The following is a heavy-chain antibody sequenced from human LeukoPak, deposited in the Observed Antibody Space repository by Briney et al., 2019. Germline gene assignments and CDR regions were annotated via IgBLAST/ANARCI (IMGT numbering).Heavy chain of an antibody. CDR2: ISYDGSNK. V-gene: IGHV3-30-3*01. CDR3: ASPPTTYDFWSGYPS. J-gene: IGHJ4*02. Sequence: PGGSLRLSCAASGFTFSSYAMHWVRQAPGKGLEWVAVISYDGSNKYYADSVKGRFSISRDNAKNSLYLQMNSLRAEDTAVYYCASPPTTYDFWSGYPSWGQGTLVTVSS. D-gene: IGHD3-3*01. CDR1: GFTFSSYA.